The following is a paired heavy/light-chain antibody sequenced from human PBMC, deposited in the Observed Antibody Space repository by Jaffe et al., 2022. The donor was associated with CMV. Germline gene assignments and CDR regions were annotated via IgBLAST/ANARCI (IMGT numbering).Heavy chain of an antibody. CDR3: ARDRSPLYGLHGMDV. V-gene: IGHV4-59*01. CDR1: GGSISGYW. J-gene: IGHJ6*02. Sequence: QVQLQESGPGLVKPSETLSLTCTVSGGSISGYWWTWVRQPPGKGLEWVAYISDSGITTYYSPSLRSRVTISVDMSRNQLFLKLRSVTAADTAVYYCARDRSPLYGLHGMDVWGQGTTVTVSS. D-gene: IGHD4-17*01. CDR2: ISDSGIT.
Light chain of an antibody. J-gene: IGKJ1*01. V-gene: IGKV1-5*03. Sequence: DTQMTQSPSTLSASVGDRVTITCRASQSISSWLAWYQQKPGKAPRLLIYKASSLESGVPSRFSGSGSGTEFTLTISSLQPDDFATYYCQQYNDYWTFGPGTKVEIK. CDR2: KAS. CDR3: QQYNDYWT. CDR1: QSISSW.